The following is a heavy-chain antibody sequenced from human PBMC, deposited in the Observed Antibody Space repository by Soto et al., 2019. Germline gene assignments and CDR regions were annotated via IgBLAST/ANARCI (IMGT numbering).Heavy chain of an antibody. CDR3: ARGVEMATKFNLWYWFDP. J-gene: IGHJ5*02. CDR2: IYYSGST. CDR1: GGSISSGGYY. D-gene: IGHD5-12*01. V-gene: IGHV4-31*03. Sequence: QVQLQESGPGLVKPSQTLSLTCTVSGGSISSGGYYWSWIRQHPGKGLEWIGYIYYSGSTYYNPSLKSRVTISVDTSKNQFPLKLSSVTAADTAVYYCARGVEMATKFNLWYWFDPWGQGTLVTVSS.